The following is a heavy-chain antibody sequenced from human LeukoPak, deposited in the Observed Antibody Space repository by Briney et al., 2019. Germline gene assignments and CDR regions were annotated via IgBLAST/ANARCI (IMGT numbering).Heavy chain of an antibody. D-gene: IGHD3-16*01. V-gene: IGHV4-59*08. Sequence: NPSETLSLTCNVSGGSISPYYWSWIRQSPGKGLELIGYIYYSGYTNYHPSLKSRVTISLDTSKNQFSLKLSSVTAADTAMYYCARGGFRACDYWGQGTLVTVTS. CDR3: ARGGFRACDY. J-gene: IGHJ4*02. CDR2: IYYSGYT. CDR1: GGSISPYY.